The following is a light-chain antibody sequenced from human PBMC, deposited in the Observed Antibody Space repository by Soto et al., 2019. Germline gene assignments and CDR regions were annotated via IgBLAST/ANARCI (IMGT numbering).Light chain of an antibody. CDR3: QVYGMSPKT. Sequence: EIVLTQSPGTLSLSPGERATPSCRASQTVNNNYLAWYQQKPGQAPRLLLLDASTRATGIPDRFSGSGSGTDFTLTISRLEPEDFAVYYCQVYGMSPKTFGQGTKVDIK. V-gene: IGKV3-20*01. J-gene: IGKJ1*01. CDR2: DAS. CDR1: QTVNNNY.